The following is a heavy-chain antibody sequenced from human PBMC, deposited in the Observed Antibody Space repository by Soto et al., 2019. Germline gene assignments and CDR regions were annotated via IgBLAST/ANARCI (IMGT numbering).Heavy chain of an antibody. CDR3: TTDVSDFWSGQSPYYYYGMDV. D-gene: IGHD3-3*01. CDR2: IKSKTDGGTT. CDR1: GFTFSNAW. J-gene: IGHJ6*02. Sequence: PWGSLRLSCAASGFTFSNAWMNWVRQAPGKGLEWVGRIKSKTDGGTTDYAAPVKGRFTISRDDSKNTLYLQMNSLKTEDTAVYYCTTDVSDFWSGQSPYYYYGMDVWGQGTTVTVSS. V-gene: IGHV3-15*07.